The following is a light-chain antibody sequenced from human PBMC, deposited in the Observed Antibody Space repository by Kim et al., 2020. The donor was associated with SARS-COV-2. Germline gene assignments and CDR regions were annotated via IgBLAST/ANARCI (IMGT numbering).Light chain of an antibody. CDR1: QSGSNNY. CDR2: GVS. CDR3: QQYGYSST. Sequence: LSPWETAPLYGKTTQSGSNNYLAWYQQKPGQAPRLVISGVSRRATGIPDRFSGSGSGTDFPLTISRLEPEDFAVYYCQQYGYSSTFGQGTKVDIK. J-gene: IGKJ1*01. V-gene: IGKV3-20*01.